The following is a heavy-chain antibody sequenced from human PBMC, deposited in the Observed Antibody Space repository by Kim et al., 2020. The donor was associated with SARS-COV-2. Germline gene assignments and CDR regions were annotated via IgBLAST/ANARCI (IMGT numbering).Heavy chain of an antibody. J-gene: IGHJ4*02. D-gene: IGHD2-15*01. V-gene: IGHV4-59*08. Sequence: KSRVPISVATSKNQFSLKLSSVTAADTAVYYCARRRRYCSGGSCYSGFDYWGQGTLVTVSS. CDR3: ARRRRYCSGGSCYSGFDY.